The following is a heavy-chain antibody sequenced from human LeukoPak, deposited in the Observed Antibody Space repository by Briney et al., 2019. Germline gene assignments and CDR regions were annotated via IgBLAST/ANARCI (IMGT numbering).Heavy chain of an antibody. CDR1: GFTFSRYS. Sequence: GGSLRLSCAASGFTFSRYSMNWVRRAPGKGLEWVSSISSTGRYIFYADSVKGRFTISRDNAKNSLYLQMNSLRAEDTAVYYCAREMDDILTGYGLDYWGQGTLVTVSS. CDR3: AREMDDILTGYGLDY. V-gene: IGHV3-21*01. D-gene: IGHD3-9*01. CDR2: ISSTGRYI. J-gene: IGHJ4*02.